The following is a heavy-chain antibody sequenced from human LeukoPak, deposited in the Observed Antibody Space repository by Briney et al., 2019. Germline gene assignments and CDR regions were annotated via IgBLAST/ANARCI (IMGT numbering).Heavy chain of an antibody. CDR2: IYSSGNT. CDR3: AGEVGGSWFDP. J-gene: IGHJ5*02. V-gene: IGHV4-61*02. CDR1: GGSISSGSHY. Sequence: SQTLSLTCTVSGGSISSGSHYWRWLRQPAGKELEWIGRIYSSGNTNYNPSLKSRVTISLDTSKNQFSLNPSSVTAADTAVYYCAGEVGGSWFDPWGLGTLVTVSS. D-gene: IGHD1-26*01.